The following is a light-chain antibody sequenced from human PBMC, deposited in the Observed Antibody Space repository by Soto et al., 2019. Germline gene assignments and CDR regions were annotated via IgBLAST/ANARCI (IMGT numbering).Light chain of an antibody. CDR3: AAWDDSLNGYV. V-gene: IGLV1-40*01. CDR2: GNN. Sequence: QSVLTQPPSVSGAPGLRVTISCTGSSSNIGAGYDVHWYQQLPGTAPKLLIHGNNNRPSGVPDRFSGSKSGTSASLAITGLQAEDEADYYCAAWDDSLNGYVFGTGTKLTVL. CDR1: SSNIGAGYD. J-gene: IGLJ1*01.